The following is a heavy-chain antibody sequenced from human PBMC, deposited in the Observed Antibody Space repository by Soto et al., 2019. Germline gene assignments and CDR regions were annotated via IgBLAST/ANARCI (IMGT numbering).Heavy chain of an antibody. Sequence: GESLKISCAASGFTFSSYGMHWVRQAPGKGLEWVAVISYDGSNKYYADSVKGRFTISRDNSKNTLYLQMNSLRAEDTAVYYCAKDQSGGGGAIIWNDELDVWGQGTTVTVSS. CDR1: GFTFSSYG. J-gene: IGHJ6*02. CDR2: ISYDGSNK. V-gene: IGHV3-30*18. D-gene: IGHD1-1*01. CDR3: AKDQSGGGGAIIWNDELDV.